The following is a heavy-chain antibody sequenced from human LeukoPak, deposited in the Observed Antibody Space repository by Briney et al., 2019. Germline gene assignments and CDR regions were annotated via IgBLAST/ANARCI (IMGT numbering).Heavy chain of an antibody. CDR1: GFTFRNYG. D-gene: IGHD3-10*01. CDR3: ARVMGGGSGSALDY. V-gene: IGHV3-33*08. J-gene: IGHJ4*02. CDR2: IYYDGSNN. Sequence: GGSLRLSCAASGFTFRNYGMHWVRQAPVKGLEWVAAIYYDGSNNYYADSVKGRFTISRDNSKNTLNLQMNSLRVEHTAIYYWARVMGGGSGSALDYWGQATLVTVSS.